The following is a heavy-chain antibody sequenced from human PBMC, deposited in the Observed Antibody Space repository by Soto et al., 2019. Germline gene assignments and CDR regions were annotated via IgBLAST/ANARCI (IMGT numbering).Heavy chain of an antibody. J-gene: IGHJ6*02. CDR3: ARAPPGPSPRWVL. V-gene: IGHV4-30-2*06. CDR1: GGSISSGGYS. CDR2: IYPTGTT. D-gene: IGHD3-10*01. Sequence: QLQLRESGSGLVKPSETLSLTCTVSGGSISSGGYSWSWIRQSPEKGLEWLGCIYPTGTTYYHPSLKSRVTISVDTSRIQFSLNLTSVTAADTAVYFCARAPPGPSPRWVLWGQGTTVTVSS.